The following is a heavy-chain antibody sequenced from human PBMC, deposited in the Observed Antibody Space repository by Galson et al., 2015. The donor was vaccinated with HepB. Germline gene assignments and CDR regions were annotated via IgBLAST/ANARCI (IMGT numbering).Heavy chain of an antibody. CDR3: ARSQTPIIAAASV. V-gene: IGHV5-51*03. CDR2: IYPGDSDT. J-gene: IGHJ3*01. CDR1: GYSFTNYW. D-gene: IGHD6-13*01. Sequence: QSGAEVKKPGESLKISCKGSGYSFTNYWIGWVRQMPGRGLEWMAIIYPGDSDTRYSPSFQGQVTISADKSITTAYLQWSSLKASDTAMYYCARSQTPIIAAASVWGQGTMVTVSS.